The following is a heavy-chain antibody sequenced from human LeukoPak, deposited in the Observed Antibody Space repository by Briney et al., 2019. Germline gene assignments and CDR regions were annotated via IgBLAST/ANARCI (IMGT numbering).Heavy chain of an antibody. CDR3: AKDLWGFYDSSGYSHNWFDP. D-gene: IGHD3-22*01. CDR1: GFTFSSYA. Sequence: PGGSLRLSCAASGFTFSSYAMSWVRQAPGKGLEWVSAISGSGGSTYYADSVKGRFTISRDNSKNTLYLQMNSLRAKDTAVYYCAKDLWGFYDSSGYSHNWFDPWGQGTLVTVSS. V-gene: IGHV3-23*01. J-gene: IGHJ5*02. CDR2: ISGSGGST.